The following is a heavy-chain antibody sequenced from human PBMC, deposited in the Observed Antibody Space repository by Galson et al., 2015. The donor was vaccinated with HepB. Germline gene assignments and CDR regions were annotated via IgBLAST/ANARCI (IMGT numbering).Heavy chain of an antibody. CDR2: ISYDGSNK. D-gene: IGHD1-26*01. CDR1: GFTFSSYA. CDR3: AREPKGWELLGGMDV. V-gene: IGHV3-30*04. Sequence: SLRLSCAASGFTFSSYAMHWVRQAPGKGLEWVAVISYDGSNKYNADSVKGRFTISGDNSKNTLYLQMNSLRAEDTAVYYCAREPKGWELLGGMDVWGQGTTVTVSS. J-gene: IGHJ6*02.